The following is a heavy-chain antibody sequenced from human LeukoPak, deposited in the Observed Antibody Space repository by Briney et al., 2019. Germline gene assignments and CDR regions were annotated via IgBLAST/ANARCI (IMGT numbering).Heavy chain of an antibody. J-gene: IGHJ4*02. CDR1: GFTFSSYS. D-gene: IGHD2-8*01. V-gene: IGHV3-23*01. CDR2: ISGSGDNT. CDR3: AKEAGSMLPFDY. Sequence: GGSLRLSCAASGFTFSSYSMNWVRQAPGKGLEWVSAISGSGDNTYYADSVKGRFTISRDNSRNTLLLQMNTLRADDTAIYYCAKEAGSMLPFDYWGQGTLVTVSS.